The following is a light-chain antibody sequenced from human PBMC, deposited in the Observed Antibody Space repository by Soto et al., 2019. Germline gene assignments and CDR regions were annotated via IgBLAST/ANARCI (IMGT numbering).Light chain of an antibody. Sequence: QSVLTQPASVSGSPGQSITISCTGTSCDVGSYNLVSWYQQHPGKAPKLMIYEGSKRPSGVSNRFSGSKSGNTASLTISGLQAEDEADYYCCSYAGNSLYVFGTGTKVTVL. V-gene: IGLV2-23*01. J-gene: IGLJ1*01. CDR2: EGS. CDR1: SCDVGSYNL. CDR3: CSYAGNSLYV.